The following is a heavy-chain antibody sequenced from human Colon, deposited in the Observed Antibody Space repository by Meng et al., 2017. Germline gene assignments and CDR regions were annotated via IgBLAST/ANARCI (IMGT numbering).Heavy chain of an antibody. CDR3: VREEYDPRDF. J-gene: IGHJ4*02. Sequence: EVQLVESGGGLVEPGGSLRLSGAASGFIFNNYRMNWVRQAPGKGLEWVSVIDYGGISTYYADSVKGRFTISRDNAKNSVSLQMNDLRAEDTAVYYCVREEYDPRDFWGQGTLVTVSS. D-gene: IGHD3-16*01. CDR2: IDYGGIST. CDR1: GFIFNNYR. V-gene: IGHV3-21*01.